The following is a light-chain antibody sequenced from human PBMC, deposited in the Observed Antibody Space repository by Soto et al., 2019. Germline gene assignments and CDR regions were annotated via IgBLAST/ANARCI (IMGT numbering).Light chain of an antibody. V-gene: IGKV3-20*01. Sequence: EIVLTQSPDTLSLSPGERATLSYRASQTVRNNYLAWYQQKPGQAPMLLIYDASSRATGIPDRFSGGGSGTDFTLTISRLEPEDFAVYYCQQYGSSPLTFGGGTKVDIK. CDR3: QQYGSSPLT. CDR2: DAS. J-gene: IGKJ4*01. CDR1: QTVRNNY.